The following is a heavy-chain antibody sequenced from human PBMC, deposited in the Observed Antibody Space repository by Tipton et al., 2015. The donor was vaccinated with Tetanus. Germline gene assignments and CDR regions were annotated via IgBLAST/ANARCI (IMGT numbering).Heavy chain of an antibody. D-gene: IGHD6-19*01. J-gene: IGHJ4*02. CDR1: GGSFSGSY. V-gene: IGHV4-34*01. CDR3: ARPIKQWLVPADS. CDR2: VHPRGST. Sequence: GLVKPSETLSLTCAVYGGSFSGSYWSWVRQPPGKGLEWIGEVHPRGSTNYNPSLKSPVTTSLDTSKTHFCLNLSSATAADTAVYYCARPIKQWLVPADSWGQGPLVTVSS.